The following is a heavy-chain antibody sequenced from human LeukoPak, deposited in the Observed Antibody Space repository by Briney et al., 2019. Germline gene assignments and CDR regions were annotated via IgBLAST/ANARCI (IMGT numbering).Heavy chain of an antibody. CDR3: TRGGHSSSMFWDF. CDR1: GFTFSPYW. D-gene: IGHD6-6*01. Sequence: GGSLRLSCATSGFTFSPYWMTWVRQTPGKGPEWVANIKPDGSEKYYMDSVEGRFTISRDNAKNSLYLQMNSLRVEDTAVYCTRGGHSSSMFWDFWGQRTLVTVSS. CDR2: IKPDGSEK. V-gene: IGHV3-7*01. J-gene: IGHJ4*02.